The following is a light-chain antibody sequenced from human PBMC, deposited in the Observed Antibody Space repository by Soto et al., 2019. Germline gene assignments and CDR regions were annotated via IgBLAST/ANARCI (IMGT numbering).Light chain of an antibody. Sequence: EIVMTQSPATLSVSPGERATLFCRASQSVSSNFLAWYQQKPGQAPRLLIHDASTRATGIPARFSGSGSGTEFTLTISSLQSEDFAVYYCQQYSAWPLTFGGGTKVEFK. CDR3: QQYSAWPLT. V-gene: IGKV3-15*01. J-gene: IGKJ4*01. CDR1: QSVSSN. CDR2: DAS.